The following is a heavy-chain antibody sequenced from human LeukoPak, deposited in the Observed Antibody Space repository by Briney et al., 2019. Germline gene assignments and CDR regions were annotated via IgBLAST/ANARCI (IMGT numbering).Heavy chain of an antibody. CDR3: ARDCDHYGGYPPCY. J-gene: IGHJ4*02. CDR2: IYYSGST. V-gene: IGHV4-31*03. Sequence: PSETLSLTCTVSGGSISSGGYYWSWIRQHPGKGLEWIGYIYYSGSTYYNPSLKSRVTISVDTSKNQFSLKLSSVTAADTAVYYCARDCDHYGGYPPCYWGQGTLVTVSS. CDR1: GGSISSGGYY. D-gene: IGHD4-23*01.